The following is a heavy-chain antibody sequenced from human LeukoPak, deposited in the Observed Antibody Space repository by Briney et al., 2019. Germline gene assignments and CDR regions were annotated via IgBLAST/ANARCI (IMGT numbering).Heavy chain of an antibody. CDR3: SRGGYYLVY. J-gene: IGHJ4*02. D-gene: IGHD3-10*01. Sequence: GGSLRLSCAASGFTFSSYGVNWVRQAPGKGLEWISYISSSGSTIYYADSVKGRFTVFTDNAKNSLYLQMNSLRAEDTAVYYCSRGGYYLVYWGQGTLVSVSS. CDR1: GFTFSSYG. V-gene: IGHV3-48*03. CDR2: ISSSGSTI.